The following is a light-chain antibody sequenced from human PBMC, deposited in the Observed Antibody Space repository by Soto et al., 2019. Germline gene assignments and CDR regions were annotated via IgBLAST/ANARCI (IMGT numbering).Light chain of an antibody. CDR2: AAS. CDR3: QQAYNFPFT. CDR1: QGISRW. V-gene: IGKV1-12*01. J-gene: IGKJ3*01. Sequence: QMTQSPSSVSASVGDRITITCRASQGISRWLAWYQQKPGRAPKLLIYAASNLQTGVPSRFSGSGSGTDFALTITSLQAEDFATYHCQQAYNFPFTFGPGSKVDIK.